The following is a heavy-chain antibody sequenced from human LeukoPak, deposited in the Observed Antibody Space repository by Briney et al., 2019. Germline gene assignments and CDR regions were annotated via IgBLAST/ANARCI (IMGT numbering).Heavy chain of an antibody. V-gene: IGHV4-34*01. CDR3: ARQRYSSALYYYYYMDV. CDR2: INHSGST. Sequence: SETLSLTCAVYGGSFSGYYWSWIRQPPGKGLEWIGEINHSGSTNYNPSLKSRVTISVDTSKNQFSLQLSSVTAADTAVYYCARQRYSSALYYYYYMDVWGKGTTVTVSS. D-gene: IGHD6-19*01. J-gene: IGHJ6*03. CDR1: GGSFSGYY.